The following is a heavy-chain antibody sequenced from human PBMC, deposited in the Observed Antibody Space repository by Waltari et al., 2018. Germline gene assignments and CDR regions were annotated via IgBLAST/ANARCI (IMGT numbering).Heavy chain of an antibody. Sequence: QAPGKGLEGVSASSGSGGSTYYADSVKGRFTISRDNSKNTLYLQMNSLRAEDTAVYYCAKVVSSSWYLDYWGQGTLVTVSS. CDR2: SSGSGGST. D-gene: IGHD6-13*01. CDR3: AKVVSSSWYLDY. V-gene: IGHV3-23*01. J-gene: IGHJ4*02.